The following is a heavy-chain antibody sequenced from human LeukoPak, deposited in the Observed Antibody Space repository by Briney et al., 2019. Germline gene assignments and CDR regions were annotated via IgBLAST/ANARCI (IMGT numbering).Heavy chain of an antibody. J-gene: IGHJ4*02. D-gene: IGHD1-1*01. CDR2: INRDGSEK. CDR3: AGLKWQLERRAFDY. CDR1: GCSFSGYW. V-gene: IGHV3-7*01. Sequence: AGSLRLSCAASGCSFSGYWMSWVRQAPGKGLEWVANINRDGSEKYYVDSVKSRFTISRDNTENSLYLQMNSLRVEDTAVYYCAGLKWQLERRAFDYWGQGTLVTVSS.